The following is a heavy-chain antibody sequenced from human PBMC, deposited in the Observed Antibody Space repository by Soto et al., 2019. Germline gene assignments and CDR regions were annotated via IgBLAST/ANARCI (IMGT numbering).Heavy chain of an antibody. CDR3: ARGKSSWLQSL. J-gene: IGHJ4*02. V-gene: IGHV1-69*13. Sequence: GAPVKVSCKASGGTFSSYAISWVRQAPGQGLEWMGGIIPILGTANYAQKFQGRVTITADESTSTAYMELSSLRSEDTAVYYCARGKSSWLQSLWGQGTLVTVSS. CDR2: IIPILGTA. D-gene: IGHD5-12*01. CDR1: GGTFSSYA.